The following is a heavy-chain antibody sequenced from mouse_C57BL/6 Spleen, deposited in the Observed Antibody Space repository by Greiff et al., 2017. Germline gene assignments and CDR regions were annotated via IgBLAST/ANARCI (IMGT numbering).Heavy chain of an antibody. CDR2: INPSSGYT. D-gene: IGHD1-1*01. Sequence: VTLQESGAELARPGASVKMSCKASGYTFTSYTMHWVKQRPGQGLEWIGYINPSSGYTKYNQKFKDKATLTADKSSSTAYMQLSSLTSEDSAVYYCARITTVVWDAMDYWGQGTSVTVSS. J-gene: IGHJ4*01. V-gene: IGHV1-4*01. CDR3: ARITTVVWDAMDY. CDR1: GYTFTSYT.